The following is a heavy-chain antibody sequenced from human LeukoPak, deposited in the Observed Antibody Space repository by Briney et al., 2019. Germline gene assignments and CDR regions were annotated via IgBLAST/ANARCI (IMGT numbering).Heavy chain of an antibody. J-gene: IGHJ1*01. Sequence: PGGSRSSPCAASGFTFSSYGMHWVRQAPGKGLEWVAFIRYDGSNKYYADSVKGRFTLSRDNSKNTLYLQMNSLRAEDTAVYYCAKETPTTVTSPFHQGVQGTMVTVSS. D-gene: IGHD4-17*01. V-gene: IGHV3-30*02. CDR1: GFTFSSYG. CDR2: IRYDGSNK. CDR3: AKETPTTVTSPFHQ.